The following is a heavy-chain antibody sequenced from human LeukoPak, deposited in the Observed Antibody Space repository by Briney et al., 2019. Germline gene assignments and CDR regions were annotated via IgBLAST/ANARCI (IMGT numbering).Heavy chain of an antibody. Sequence: GRSLRLSCAASGFTFSSYGMHWVRQAPGKGLEWVAVIWYDGSNKYYAGSVKGRFTISRDNSKNTLYLQMNSLRAEDTAVYYCARDSLTGTTGNFDYWGQGTLVTVSS. V-gene: IGHV3-33*01. CDR3: ARDSLTGTTGNFDY. CDR2: IWYDGSNK. CDR1: GFTFSSYG. D-gene: IGHD1-7*01. J-gene: IGHJ4*02.